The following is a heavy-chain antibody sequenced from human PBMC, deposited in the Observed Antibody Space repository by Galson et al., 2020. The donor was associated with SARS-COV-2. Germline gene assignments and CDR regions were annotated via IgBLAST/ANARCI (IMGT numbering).Heavy chain of an antibody. CDR2: ISSSSSTI. J-gene: IGHJ4*02. CDR1: GFTFSSYS. Sequence: GESLKISCAASGFTFSSYSMNWVRQAPGKGLEWVSYISSSSSTIYYADSVKGRFTISRDNAKNSLYLQMNSLRDEDTAVYYCARDSVIVVARGLYFDYWGQGTLVTVSS. D-gene: IGHD3-22*01. CDR3: ARDSVIVVARGLYFDY. V-gene: IGHV3-48*02.